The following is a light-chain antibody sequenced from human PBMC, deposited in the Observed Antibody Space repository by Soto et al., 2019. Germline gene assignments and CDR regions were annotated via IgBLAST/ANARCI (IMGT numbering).Light chain of an antibody. CDR3: QQYAESPLT. CDR2: GAS. Sequence: ETVLTQSPGTVSLSPGESATLSCRASQSIGKSYLAWFQHKPGQAPRLLIYGASTRATGIPDRFRGSGSGTDFTLTVSRLEYEDFEVYYYQQYAESPLTFGGGTKVDIK. CDR1: QSIGKSY. V-gene: IGKV3-20*01. J-gene: IGKJ4*01.